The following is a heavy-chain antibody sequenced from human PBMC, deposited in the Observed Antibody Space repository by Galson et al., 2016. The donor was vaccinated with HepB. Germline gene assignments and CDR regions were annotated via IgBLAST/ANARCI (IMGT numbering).Heavy chain of an antibody. CDR2: TSWNSGSI. V-gene: IGHV3-9*01. CDR3: ARGRGSNWRDAFDI. Sequence: SLRLSCAASGFTFSSYGMHWVRQAPGKGLEWVSGTSWNSGSIGYADSVKGRFTISRDNDKNSLHLQMNILRAEDTALCYCARGRGSNWRDAFDIWGQGTMVTVSS. D-gene: IGHD6-13*01. CDR1: GFTFSSYG. J-gene: IGHJ3*02.